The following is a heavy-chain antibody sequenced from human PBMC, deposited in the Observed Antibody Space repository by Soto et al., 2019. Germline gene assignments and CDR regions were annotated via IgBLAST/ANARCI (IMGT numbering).Heavy chain of an antibody. V-gene: IGHV4-59*01. D-gene: IGHD1-26*01. J-gene: IGHJ4*02. CDR2: IHYGGGT. CDR3: VGARYGGVGDTYCES. CDR1: GGSMSSYY. Sequence: PSETLSLTCTVSGGSMSSYYWTWIRQAPGKGLEWIGFIHYGGGTVYNPALRSRVTVTVETSKKQFSLNLSSVTAADTAVYYCVGARYGGVGDTYCESWGQGALVTVSS.